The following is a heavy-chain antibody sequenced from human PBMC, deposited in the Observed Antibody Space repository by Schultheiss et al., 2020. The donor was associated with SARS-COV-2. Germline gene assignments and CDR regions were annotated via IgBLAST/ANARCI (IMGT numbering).Heavy chain of an antibody. J-gene: IGHJ6*02. CDR3: ARVSNYYYYGMDV. CDR2: IYYSGST. V-gene: IGHV4-34*01. CDR1: GFTFSSYS. Sequence: GSLRLSCAASGFTFSSYSMNWVRQPPGKGLEWIGSIYYSGSTNYNPSLKSRVTISVDTSKNQFSLKLSSVTAADTAVYYCARVSNYYYYGMDVWGQGTTVTVSS.